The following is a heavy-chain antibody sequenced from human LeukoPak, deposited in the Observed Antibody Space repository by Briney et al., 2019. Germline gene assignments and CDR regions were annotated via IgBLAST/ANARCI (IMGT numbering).Heavy chain of an antibody. CDR2: ISGSGGST. Sequence: GGSLRLSCAASGFTFSSYAMSWVRQAPGKGLEWVLAISGSGGSTYYADSVKGRFTISRDNSKNTLYLQMNSLRAEDTAVYYCAKDIAAAGTADWGQGTLVTVSS. CDR1: GFTFSSYA. D-gene: IGHD6-13*01. CDR3: AKDIAAAGTAD. J-gene: IGHJ4*02. V-gene: IGHV3-23*01.